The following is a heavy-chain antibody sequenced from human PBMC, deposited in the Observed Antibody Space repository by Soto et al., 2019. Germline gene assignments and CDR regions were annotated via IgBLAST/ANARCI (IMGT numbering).Heavy chain of an antibody. CDR2: ISGSGGST. Sequence: EVQLLESGGGLVQPGGSLRLSCAASGFTFSSYAMSWVRQAPGKGLEWVSAISGSGGSTYYADSVKGRFTISSDNSKNTLYLQMNSLRAEDTAVYYCAKDRRGFRDYYDSSGYYPYWGQGTLVTVSS. D-gene: IGHD3-22*01. CDR3: AKDRRGFRDYYDSSGYYPY. J-gene: IGHJ4*02. CDR1: GFTFSSYA. V-gene: IGHV3-23*01.